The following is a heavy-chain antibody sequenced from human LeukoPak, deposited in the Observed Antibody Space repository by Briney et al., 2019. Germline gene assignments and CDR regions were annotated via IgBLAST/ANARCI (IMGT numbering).Heavy chain of an antibody. Sequence: SETLSLTCAVYGGSFSGYYWSWIRQPPGKGLEWIGEINHSGSTNHNPSLKSRVTISVDTSKNQFSLKLSSVTAANTAVYYCASKIAAADNFDYWGQGTLVTVSS. CDR3: ASKIAAADNFDY. D-gene: IGHD6-13*01. CDR2: INHSGST. V-gene: IGHV4-34*01. J-gene: IGHJ4*02. CDR1: GGSFSGYY.